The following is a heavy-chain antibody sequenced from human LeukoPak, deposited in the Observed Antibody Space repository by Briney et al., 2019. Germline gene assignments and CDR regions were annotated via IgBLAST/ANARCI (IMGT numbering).Heavy chain of an antibody. CDR2: TYYRSKWYN. Sequence: SPTLSLTCAISGDRVSTNNAAWSWIRQSPSRGLEWLGRTYYRSKWYNYYAGSVKSRIIFNPDTSKNQFSLQLNSVTPEDTAVYYCAREKVVIAATHYYGMDVWGQGTTVTVPS. V-gene: IGHV6-1*01. CDR3: AREKVVIAATHYYGMDV. D-gene: IGHD2-15*01. CDR1: GDRVSTNNAA. J-gene: IGHJ6*02.